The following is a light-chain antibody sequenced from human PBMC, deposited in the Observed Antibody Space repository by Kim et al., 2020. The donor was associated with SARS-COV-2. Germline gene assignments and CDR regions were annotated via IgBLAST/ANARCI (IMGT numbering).Light chain of an antibody. V-gene: IGLV2-8*01. CDR3: SSYAGGNTVI. CDR1: SSVVGGYDF. CDR2: QVT. J-gene: IGLJ2*01. Sequence: GASDTTSCTGTSSVVGGYDFVSWYQHHPGKAPRLLIYQVTHRPSGVPYRFSGSKSGSTASLTVSGLQADDEVDYYCSSYAGGNTVIFGGGTKVTVL.